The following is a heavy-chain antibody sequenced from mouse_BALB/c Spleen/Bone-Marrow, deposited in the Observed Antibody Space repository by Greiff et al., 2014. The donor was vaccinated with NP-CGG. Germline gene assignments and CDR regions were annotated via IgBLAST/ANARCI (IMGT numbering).Heavy chain of an antibody. CDR1: GYTFTSYW. D-gene: IGHD2-2*01. CDR3: SRTWGYGYDWFAY. V-gene: IGHV1-69*02. J-gene: IGHJ3*01. CDR2: IYPSDSYT. Sequence: QVQLQQSGAELVRPGASVKLSCKASGYTFTSYWINWVKQRPGQGLEWIGNIYPSDSYTNYNQKFKGKATLTVDKSSSTAYMQLSSPPSDDSAVDYGSRTWGYGYDWFAYWGQGTLVTVSA.